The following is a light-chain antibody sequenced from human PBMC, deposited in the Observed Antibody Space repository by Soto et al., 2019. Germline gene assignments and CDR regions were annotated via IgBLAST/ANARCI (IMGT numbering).Light chain of an antibody. J-gene: IGLJ2*01. Sequence: QSALTQPASVSGSPGQSITISCTGTNNDVGGFNFVSWYQQRPGKVPKLLIYDVDDRPSGVSNRFSGSRSANTASLTISGLQAEDEADYYCSSYTSRSTFIFGGGTKVTVL. CDR3: SSYTSRSTFI. CDR2: DVD. V-gene: IGLV2-14*01. CDR1: NNDVGGFNF.